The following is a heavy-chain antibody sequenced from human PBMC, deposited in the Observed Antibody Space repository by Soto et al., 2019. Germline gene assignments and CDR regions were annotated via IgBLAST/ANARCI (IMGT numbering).Heavy chain of an antibody. V-gene: IGHV1-18*04. Sequence: ASVKVSCKASGYTFTSYGISWVRQAPGQGLEWMGWISAYNGNTNYAQKLQGRVTMTTDTSTSTAYMELRSLRSDDTAVYYCARTPYYDFWSGYYYGMDVWGQGTTATVSS. CDR3: ARTPYYDFWSGYYYGMDV. J-gene: IGHJ6*02. CDR1: GYTFTSYG. CDR2: ISAYNGNT. D-gene: IGHD3-3*01.